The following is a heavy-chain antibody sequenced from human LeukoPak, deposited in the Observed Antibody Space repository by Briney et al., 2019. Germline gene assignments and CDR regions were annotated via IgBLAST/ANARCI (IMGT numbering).Heavy chain of an antibody. CDR2: INPNSGGT. J-gene: IGHJ4*02. CDR1: GYTFTGYY. CDR3: ARDRAATVSTFDY. D-gene: IGHD6-25*01. Sequence: ASVKVSCKASGYTFTGYYMHWVRQAPGQGLEWMGWINPNSGGTNYAQKLQGRVTMTTDTSTSTAYMELRSLRSDDTAVYYCARDRAATVSTFDYWGQGTLVTVSS. V-gene: IGHV1-2*02.